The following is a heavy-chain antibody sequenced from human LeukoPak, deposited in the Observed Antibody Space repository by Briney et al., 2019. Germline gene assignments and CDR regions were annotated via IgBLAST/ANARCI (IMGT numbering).Heavy chain of an antibody. D-gene: IGHD5-12*01. Sequence: GASVKVSCKASGYTFTSYYMHWVRQAPGQGLEWMGIINPSGGSTSYAQKFQSRVTMTRDMSTSTVYMELSSLRSEDTAVYYCARDMSRGYSGYDPMYYFDYWGQGTLVTVSS. CDR3: ARDMSRGYSGYDPMYYFDY. CDR1: GYTFTSYY. CDR2: INPSGGST. J-gene: IGHJ4*02. V-gene: IGHV1-46*01.